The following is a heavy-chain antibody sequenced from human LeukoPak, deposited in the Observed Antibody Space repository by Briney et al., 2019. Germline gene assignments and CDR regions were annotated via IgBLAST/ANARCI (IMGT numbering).Heavy chain of an antibody. Sequence: GGSLRLSCAVSGLIFSDHYIDLVRQAPGKGLEWVGRSRNKAQSFTIHYAASVKGRFTISRDDSKNSLYLQMDSLKTEDTAVYYCARPPYAGSYSIDYWGQGTLVTVSS. V-gene: IGHV3-72*01. CDR1: GLIFSDHY. J-gene: IGHJ4*02. CDR2: SRNKAQSFTI. D-gene: IGHD1-26*01. CDR3: ARPPYAGSYSIDY.